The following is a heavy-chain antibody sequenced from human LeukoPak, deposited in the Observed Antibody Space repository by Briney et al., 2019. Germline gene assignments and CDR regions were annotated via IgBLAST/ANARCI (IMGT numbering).Heavy chain of an antibody. V-gene: IGHV3-21*01. CDR2: ISSSSSYI. CDR1: GFTFSSYR. D-gene: IGHD6-6*01. CDR3: ARTYSSSRNGWFDP. J-gene: IGHJ5*02. Sequence: GGSLRLSCAASGFTFSSYRMNWVRQAPGKGLEWVSSISSSSSYIYYADSVKGRFTISRDNAKNSLYLQMNSLRAEDTAVYYCARTYSSSRNGWFDPWGQGTLVTVSS.